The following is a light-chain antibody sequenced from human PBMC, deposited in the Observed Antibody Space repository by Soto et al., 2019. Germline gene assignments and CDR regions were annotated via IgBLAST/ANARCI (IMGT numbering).Light chain of an antibody. V-gene: IGKV3-20*01. CDR1: QTLSPNY. CDR2: GSS. CDR3: QQYSALPMT. J-gene: IGKJ5*01. Sequence: DIVLTQSPGTLSLSPGERATLSCRASQTLSPNYLAWCQQKPGHPPTLLIYGSSKRATGIPDRFSGSGSGTDFTLTTSSLEADDFGGYFCQQYSALPMTFGQGTRLEIK.